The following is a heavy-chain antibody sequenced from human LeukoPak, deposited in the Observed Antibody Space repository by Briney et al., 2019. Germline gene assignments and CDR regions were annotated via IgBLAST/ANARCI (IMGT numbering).Heavy chain of an antibody. CDR1: GFSFSSYA. D-gene: IGHD6-19*01. J-gene: IGHJ4*02. Sequence: PGGSLRLSCAASGFSFSSYAMHWVRQAPGKGLEWVALISYDGSNKKYADSVKGRFTISRDNSKNTLYLQMNSLRAEDTAVYYCARGGTDSSGPIFDYWGQGTLVTVSS. CDR3: ARGGTDSSGPIFDY. V-gene: IGHV3-30*04. CDR2: ISYDGSNK.